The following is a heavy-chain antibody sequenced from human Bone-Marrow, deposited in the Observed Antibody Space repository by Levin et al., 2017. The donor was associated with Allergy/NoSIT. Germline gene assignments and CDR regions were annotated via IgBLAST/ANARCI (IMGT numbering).Heavy chain of an antibody. Sequence: PGGSLRLSCAASGFTFSSYAMHWVRQAPGKGLEWVAVISYDGSNKYYADSVKGRFTISRDNSKNTLYLQMNSLRAEDTAVYYCARDTEATDGPGDYYGMDVWGQGTTVTVSS. CDR1: GFTFSSYA. J-gene: IGHJ6*02. D-gene: IGHD1-14*01. CDR2: ISYDGSNK. CDR3: ARDTEATDGPGDYYGMDV. V-gene: IGHV3-30*04.